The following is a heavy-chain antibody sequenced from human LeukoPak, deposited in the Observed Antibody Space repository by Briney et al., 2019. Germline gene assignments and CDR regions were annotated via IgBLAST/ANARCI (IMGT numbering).Heavy chain of an antibody. CDR2: IKKDGTET. CDR1: GFIFSSYW. Sequence: TGGSLRLSCAASGFIFSSYWMTWVRQAPGKGLEWVANIKKDGTETYYVDSLKGRFTISRDNAKNSLYLQLNSLRAEDTAVYYCARAPTVTTRVFASWGQGTLVTVSS. V-gene: IGHV3-7*05. D-gene: IGHD4-17*01. J-gene: IGHJ5*01. CDR3: ARAPTVTTRVFAS.